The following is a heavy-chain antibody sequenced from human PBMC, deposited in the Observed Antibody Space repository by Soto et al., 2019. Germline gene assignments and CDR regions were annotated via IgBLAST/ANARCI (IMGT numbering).Heavy chain of an antibody. CDR2: IYYSGST. D-gene: IGHD1-26*01. CDR3: ARGGLGEVRYFDY. V-gene: IGHV4-31*03. J-gene: IGHJ4*02. CDR1: GGSISSGGYY. Sequence: PSETLSLTCTVSGGSISSGGYYWSWVRQHPGKGLEWIGYIYYSGSTYYNPSLKSRVTISVDTSKNQFSLKLSSVTAADTAVYYCARGGLGEVRYFDYWGQGTLVTVSS.